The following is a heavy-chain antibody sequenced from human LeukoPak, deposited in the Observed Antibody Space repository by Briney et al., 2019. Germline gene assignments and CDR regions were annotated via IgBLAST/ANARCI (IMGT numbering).Heavy chain of an antibody. D-gene: IGHD6-19*01. CDR3: ARPYSSGFDAFDV. CDR1: GYSFTRYW. J-gene: IGHJ3*01. CDR2: IYPGDSDT. V-gene: IGHV5-51*01. Sequence: GESLKISRKGSGYSFTRYWIGWVRQMPGKGLEWMGIIYPGDSDTRYSPSFQGQVTISADKSISTAYLQWTSLKASDTAIYYCARPYSSGFDAFDVWGQGTMVTVSS.